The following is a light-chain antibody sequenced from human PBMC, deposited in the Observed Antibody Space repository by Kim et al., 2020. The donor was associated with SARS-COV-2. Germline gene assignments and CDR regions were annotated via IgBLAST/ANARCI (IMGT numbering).Light chain of an antibody. V-gene: IGLV3-19*01. Sequence: ALGQKVRITCQGDSLRSYYASWYQQKPGQAPVLVICGKNNRPSGIPDRFSGSSSGNTASLTITGAQAEDEADYYCNSRDSSGNHLVFGGGTKLTVL. CDR2: GKN. J-gene: IGLJ2*01. CDR3: NSRDSSGNHLV. CDR1: SLRSYY.